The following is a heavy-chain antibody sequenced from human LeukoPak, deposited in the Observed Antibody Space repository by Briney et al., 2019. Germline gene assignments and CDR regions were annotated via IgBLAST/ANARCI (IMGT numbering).Heavy chain of an antibody. CDR3: ARGERRGDY. CDR2: ISSSSSYI. Sequence: GGSLRLSCAASGFTFSSYSMNWVRQAPGQGLEWGSSISSSSSYIYYADSVKGRFTISRDNAKNSLYLRMNSLRAEDTSVYYCARGERRGDYWGQGTLVTVSS. V-gene: IGHV3-21*01. D-gene: IGHD1-26*01. J-gene: IGHJ4*02. CDR1: GFTFSSYS.